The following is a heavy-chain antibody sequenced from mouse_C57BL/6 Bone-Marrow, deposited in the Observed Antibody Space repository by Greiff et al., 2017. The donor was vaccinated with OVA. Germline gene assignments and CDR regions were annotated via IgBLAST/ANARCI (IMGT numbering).Heavy chain of an antibody. J-gene: IGHJ3*01. D-gene: IGHD2-1*01. CDR1: GYTFTDYE. V-gene: IGHV1-15*01. CDR3: TRNYGNSAWFAY. Sequence: VQLQQSGAELVRPGASVTLSCKASGYTFTDYEMHWVKQTPVHGLEWIGAIDPETGGTAYNQKFKGKAILTADKSSSTAYMELRSLTSEDSAVYYCTRNYGNSAWFAYWGQGTLVTVSA. CDR2: IDPETGGT.